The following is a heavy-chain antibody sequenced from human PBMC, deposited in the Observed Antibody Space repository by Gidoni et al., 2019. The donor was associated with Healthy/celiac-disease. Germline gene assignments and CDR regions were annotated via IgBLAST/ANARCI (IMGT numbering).Heavy chain of an antibody. CDR2: ISGSGGST. J-gene: IGHJ4*02. D-gene: IGHD4-17*01. Sequence: EVQLLESGGGLVQPGGSLILSCAASGFTFTSYAMSWVRQAPGKGLEWVSAISGSGGSTYYADSVKGRFTISRDNSKNTLYLQMNSLRAEDTAVYYCAKSEPDLYGPPTYYFDYWGQGTLVTVSS. V-gene: IGHV3-23*01. CDR3: AKSEPDLYGPPTYYFDY. CDR1: GFTFTSYA.